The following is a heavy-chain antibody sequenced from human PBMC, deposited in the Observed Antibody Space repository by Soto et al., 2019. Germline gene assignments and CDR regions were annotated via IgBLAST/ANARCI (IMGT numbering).Heavy chain of an antibody. J-gene: IGHJ6*02. CDR3: ATRGCGGDCYHARYYYYYYGMDV. CDR2: IIPIFGTA. V-gene: IGHV1-69*01. Sequence: QVQLVQSGAEVKKPGSSVKVSCKASGGTFSSYAISWVRQAPGQGLEWMGGIIPIFGTANYAQKFQGRVTITADESTSRAYMELSSLRSEDTAVYYCATRGCGGDCYHARYYYYYYGMDVWGQGTTVTVSS. CDR1: GGTFSSYA. D-gene: IGHD2-21*02.